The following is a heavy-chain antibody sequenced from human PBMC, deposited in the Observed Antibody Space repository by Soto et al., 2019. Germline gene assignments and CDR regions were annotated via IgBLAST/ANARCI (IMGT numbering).Heavy chain of an antibody. V-gene: IGHV2-5*02. Sequence: QITLKESGPPLVRPTQTLTLTCAFSGFSLSTSGVGVGWIRQPPGKALEWLAVIYLDDSKHYSPSLRSRLTITKVTSKNQVVLTMTNMNPRDTGTYYCAHKGPEDWPLDYWGQGTLVTVSS. CDR3: AHKGPEDWPLDY. CDR1: GFSLSTSGVG. D-gene: IGHD3-9*01. J-gene: IGHJ4*02. CDR2: IYLDDSK.